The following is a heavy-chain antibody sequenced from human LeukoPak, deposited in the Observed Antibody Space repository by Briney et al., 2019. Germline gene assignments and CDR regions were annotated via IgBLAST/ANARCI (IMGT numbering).Heavy chain of an antibody. Sequence: GGSLRLSCAASGFTFSSYSMNWVRQAPGKGLEWVSYISSSSSTIYYADSVKGRFTISRDNAKNSLYLQMNSLRDEDTAVYYCARDPNNPTHSSGWYYYGMDVWVQGTTVTVS. D-gene: IGHD6-19*01. CDR3: ARDPNNPTHSSGWYYYGMDV. J-gene: IGHJ6*02. CDR1: GFTFSSYS. CDR2: ISSSSSTI. V-gene: IGHV3-48*02.